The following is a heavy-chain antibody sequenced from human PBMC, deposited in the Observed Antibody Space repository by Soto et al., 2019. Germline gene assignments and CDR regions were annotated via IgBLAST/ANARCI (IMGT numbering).Heavy chain of an antibody. CDR3: ARRARSYDDSSGYNWFYP. CDR1: GYTFTSYG. Sequence: QVQLVQSGAEVKKPGASVRVSCNASGYTFTSYGISWVRQAPGQGLEWLGWISADNGNTNYAQKLQGSVTMTTDTSASTAYMELRCSRSDDTAVYYCARRARSYDDSSGYNWFYPWGQVTLVTVSS. CDR2: ISADNGNT. D-gene: IGHD3-22*01. J-gene: IGHJ5*02. V-gene: IGHV1-18*04.